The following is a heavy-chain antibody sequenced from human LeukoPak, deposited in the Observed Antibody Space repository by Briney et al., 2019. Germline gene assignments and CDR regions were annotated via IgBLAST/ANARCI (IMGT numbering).Heavy chain of an antibody. CDR3: AKAMSTDHYDSRGFYRVDFDS. Sequence: GSLRPSCAASGFTFSTYAMSWVRQAPGKGLEWVSALTNSGATGGVTYYTDSVKGRFIISRDNSKSTLYLQLNSLRAEDTAVYYCAKAMSTDHYDSRGFYRVDFDSWGQGTLVTVSS. D-gene: IGHD3-22*01. CDR2: LTNSGATGGVT. J-gene: IGHJ4*02. V-gene: IGHV3-23*01. CDR1: GFTFSTYA.